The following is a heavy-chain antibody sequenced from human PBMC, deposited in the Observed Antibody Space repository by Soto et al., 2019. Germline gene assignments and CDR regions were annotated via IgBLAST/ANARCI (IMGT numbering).Heavy chain of an antibody. Sequence: QVQLVESGGGLVKPGGSLRLSCAASGFTFSDYYMSWIRQAPGKGLEWVSYISSSGSTIYYADSVKGRFTISRDNAKNSLYLQMNSLRAEDTAVYYCARDEVRNSDMVRGVYFDYWGQGTLVTVSS. V-gene: IGHV3-11*01. CDR1: GFTFSDYY. J-gene: IGHJ4*02. CDR3: ARDEVRNSDMVRGVYFDY. CDR2: ISSSGSTI. D-gene: IGHD3-10*01.